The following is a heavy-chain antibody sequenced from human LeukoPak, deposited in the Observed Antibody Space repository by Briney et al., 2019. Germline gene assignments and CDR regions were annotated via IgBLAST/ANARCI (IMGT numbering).Heavy chain of an antibody. D-gene: IGHD1-26*01. Sequence: TLTLTCAVYGGSFSGYYWSWIRQPPGKALEWLALIYWDDDEHSSPSLKSRLTITKDTSKNQVVLTMANMDPVDTATYYCAHFDGSYHPQIDYWGRGTPVTVSS. V-gene: IGHV2-5*08. CDR3: AHFDGSYHPQIDY. CDR2: IYWDDDE. J-gene: IGHJ4*02. CDR1: GGSFSGYYWS.